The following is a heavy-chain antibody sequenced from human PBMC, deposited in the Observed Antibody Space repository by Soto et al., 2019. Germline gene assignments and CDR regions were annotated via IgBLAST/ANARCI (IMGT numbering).Heavy chain of an antibody. V-gene: IGHV1-18*01. Sequence: ASVKVSCKASGYTFTSYGISWVRHAPGQGLEWMGWISAYNGNTNYAQKLQGRVTMTTDTSTSTAYMELRSLRSDDTAVYYCARTAAQSGSEYFQHWGQGTLVTVSS. D-gene: IGHD6-25*01. CDR3: ARTAAQSGSEYFQH. J-gene: IGHJ1*01. CDR2: ISAYNGNT. CDR1: GYTFTSYG.